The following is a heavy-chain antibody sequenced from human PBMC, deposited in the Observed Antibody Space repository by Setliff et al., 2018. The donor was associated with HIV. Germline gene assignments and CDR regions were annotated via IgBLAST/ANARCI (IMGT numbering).Heavy chain of an antibody. V-gene: IGHV4-31*03. D-gene: IGHD3-16*02. CDR1: GGSISSGGYY. CDR2: ILYSGST. J-gene: IGHJ4*02. CDR3: ARGGLRLGELSSYYFDY. Sequence: SETLSLTCTVSGGSISSGGYYWSWIRQYPGKGLEWFGYILYSGSTYYNPSLKSRVTISVDTSKNQFSLKLSSVTAADTAVYYCARGGLRLGELSSYYFDYWGQGTLVTVSS.